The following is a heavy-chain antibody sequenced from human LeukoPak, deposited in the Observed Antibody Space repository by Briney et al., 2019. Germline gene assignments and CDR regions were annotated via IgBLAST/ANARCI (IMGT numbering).Heavy chain of an antibody. Sequence: GGSLRLSCAASGFSFSSNWMHWVRQVPGKGLEWISRINGDGRTTNYADSVKGRFTISRDNAKNTLYLQMSSLGVEDTAVYYCAQGVPSAYGLDSWGQGTLVTVSS. D-gene: IGHD2-2*01. J-gene: IGHJ4*02. CDR2: INGDGRTT. CDR3: AQGVPSAYGLDS. V-gene: IGHV3-74*01. CDR1: GFSFSSNW.